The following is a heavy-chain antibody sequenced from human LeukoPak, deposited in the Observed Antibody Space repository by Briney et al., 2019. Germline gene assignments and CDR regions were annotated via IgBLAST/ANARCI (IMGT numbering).Heavy chain of an antibody. CDR2: IKSNTDAGTT. CDR3: TTDPRWELNPHDY. V-gene: IGHV3-15*01. J-gene: IGHJ4*02. Sequence: GGSLRLSCAASGFTFSNAWMSWVRQAPGKGLEWVGRIKSNTDAGTTEYAAPVKGRFTLSRDDSKNTLYLQMNSLKTEDTALYYCTTDPRWELNPHDYWGQGTLVTVSS. D-gene: IGHD1-26*01. CDR1: GFTFSNAW.